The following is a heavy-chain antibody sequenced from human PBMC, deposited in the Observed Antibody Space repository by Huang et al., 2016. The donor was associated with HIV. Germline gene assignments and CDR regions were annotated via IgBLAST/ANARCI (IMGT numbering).Heavy chain of an antibody. CDR3: ARGRGGTHSYFFYSMDV. CDR1: GDSISSGAFY. Sequence: QVQLQESGPGLVQPSQTLSLICTVSGDSISSGAFYWTWIRQSAGGGLQWIGHVYISGSVLYNGSLRSRVTIALDTSKNQLSLNLRSVTAADTALYFCARGRGGTHSYFFYSMDVWGAGTAVIVSS. CDR2: VYISGSV. D-gene: IGHD1-26*01. J-gene: IGHJ6*03. V-gene: IGHV4-61*09.